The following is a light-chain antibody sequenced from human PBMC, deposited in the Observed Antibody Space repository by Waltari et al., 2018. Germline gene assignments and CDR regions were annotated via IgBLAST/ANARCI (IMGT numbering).Light chain of an antibody. CDR3: QKYDFLPAT. CDR1: QGVGKY. J-gene: IGKJ1*01. Sequence: EIALTQSPGTLSLYPGERATLPCRASQGVGKYLAWYQQRPGQAPRLLLYHASIRATGIPDRFSGSGFGTDFSLTISRLEPEDFAVYYCQKYDFLPATFGQGTTVEIK. CDR2: HAS. V-gene: IGKV3-20*01.